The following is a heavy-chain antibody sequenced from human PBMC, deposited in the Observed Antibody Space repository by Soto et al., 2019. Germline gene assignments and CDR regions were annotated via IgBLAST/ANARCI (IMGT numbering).Heavy chain of an antibody. Sequence: GASVKVSCKASGYTFTSYDINWVRQATGQGLEWMGWMNPNSGNTGYAQKFQGRVTMTRNTSISTAYMELSSLRSEDTAVYYCARDPSDRNWFDPWGQGTLVTVSS. CDR1: GYTFTSYD. D-gene: IGHD3-16*02. J-gene: IGHJ5*02. CDR3: ARDPSDRNWFDP. CDR2: MNPNSGNT. V-gene: IGHV1-8*01.